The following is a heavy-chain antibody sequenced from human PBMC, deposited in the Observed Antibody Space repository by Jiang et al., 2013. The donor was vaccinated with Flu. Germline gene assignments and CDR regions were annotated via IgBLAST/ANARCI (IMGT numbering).Heavy chain of an antibody. D-gene: IGHD1-26*01. J-gene: IGHJ4*02. CDR3: ARRVGYLGGSYYSYYFDY. V-gene: IGHV4-59*01. CDR1: GDSISGYY. CDR2: IYYTGST. Sequence: PGLVKPSETLSLTCTVSGDSISGYYWSWIRQPPGKGLECIGYIYYTGSTNYNPSLKSRVTISVDTSKNQFSLKLTSVTAADTAVYYCARRVGYLGGSYYSYYFDYWGQGTLVTVSS.